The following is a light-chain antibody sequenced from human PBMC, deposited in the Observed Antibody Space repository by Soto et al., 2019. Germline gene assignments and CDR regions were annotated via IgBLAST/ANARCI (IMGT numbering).Light chain of an antibody. J-gene: IGLJ1*01. CDR1: NNL. CDR2: EGT. Sequence: QSVLTQPASVSGSPGQSITISCTGTNNLVSWYQQHPGKAPKVVVYEGTKRPPGVSNRFSGSNSGGTASLTISGLQAKDEASYFCCAYVGARSYVFGPGTRSPS. V-gene: IGLV2-23*01. CDR3: CAYVGARSYV.